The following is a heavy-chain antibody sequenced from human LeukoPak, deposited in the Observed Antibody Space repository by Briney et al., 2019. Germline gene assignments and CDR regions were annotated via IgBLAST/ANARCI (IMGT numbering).Heavy chain of an antibody. CDR3: ARPYRGSGSYRLDY. CDR1: GYTFTGYY. V-gene: IGHV1-2*02. CDR2: INPNSGGT. J-gene: IGHJ4*02. Sequence: ASAKVSCKASGYTFTGYYMHWVRQAPGQGLEWMGWINPNSGGTNYAQKFQGRVTMTRDTSISTAYMELSRLRSDDTAVYYCARPYRGSGSYRLDYWGQGTLVTVSS. D-gene: IGHD3-10*01.